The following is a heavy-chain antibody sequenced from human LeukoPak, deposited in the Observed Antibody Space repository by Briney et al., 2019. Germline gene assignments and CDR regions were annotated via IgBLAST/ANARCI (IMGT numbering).Heavy chain of an antibody. V-gene: IGHV4-4*07. Sequence: PSETLSLTCTVSGGSISSYYWSWIRQPAGKGLKWIGRIYTSGSTNYNPSLKSRVTMSVDTSKNQFSLKLSSVTAADTAVYYCARDRQWFGELSWFDPWGQGTLVTVSS. J-gene: IGHJ5*02. D-gene: IGHD3-10*01. CDR1: GGSISSYY. CDR2: IYTSGST. CDR3: ARDRQWFGELSWFDP.